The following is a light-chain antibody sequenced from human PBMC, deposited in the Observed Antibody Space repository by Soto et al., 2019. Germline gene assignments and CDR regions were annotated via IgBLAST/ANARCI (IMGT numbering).Light chain of an antibody. CDR2: SNH. J-gene: IGLJ2*01. V-gene: IGLV1-44*01. CDR1: SCNIGSNS. CDR3: SAWDDSLVVV. Sequence: QSVLTQPPSASGTPGQTVTISCSGSSCNIGSNSVNWFQHLPGAVPKLLIFSNHQRPSGVPDRFSGSKSGTSASLAISGLQTEDEADYYCSAWDDSLVVVFGGGTKLTVL.